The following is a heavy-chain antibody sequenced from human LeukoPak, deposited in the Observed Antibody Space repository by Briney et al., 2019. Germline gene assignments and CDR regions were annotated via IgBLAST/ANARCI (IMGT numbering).Heavy chain of an antibody. J-gene: IGHJ5*02. CDR1: GFTFSSYG. CDR3: AKDPDSSGFNWFDP. D-gene: IGHD3-22*01. CDR2: ISYDGSNK. Sequence: GGSLRLSCAASGFTFSSYGMHWVRQAPGKGLEWVAVISYDGSNKYYADSVKGRFTISRGNSKNTLYLQMNSLRAEDTAVYYCAKDPDSSGFNWFDPWGQGTLVTVSS. V-gene: IGHV3-30*18.